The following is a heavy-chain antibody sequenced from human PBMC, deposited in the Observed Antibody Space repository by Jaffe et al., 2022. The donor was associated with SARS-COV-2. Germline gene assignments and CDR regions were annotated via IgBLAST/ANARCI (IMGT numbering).Heavy chain of an antibody. V-gene: IGHV3-23*04. J-gene: IGHJ5*02. D-gene: IGHD5-18*01. CDR3: AQIGGYGSPPGS. CDR2: ISGSGDWT. Sequence: EVQLVESGGGLVQPGGSLRLSCAASGFTFSNYAMSWVRQAPGKGLEWVSTISGSGDWTNYADSVKGRFTISRDNSKNTLYLQMDSLRAGDTAVHYCAQIGGYGSPPGSWGLGTLVTVSS. CDR1: GFTFSNYA.